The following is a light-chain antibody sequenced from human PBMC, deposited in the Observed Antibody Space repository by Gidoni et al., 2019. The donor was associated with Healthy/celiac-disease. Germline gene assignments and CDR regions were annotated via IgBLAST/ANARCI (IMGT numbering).Light chain of an antibody. Sequence: EIVLTQSPGTLSLSPGERATLSCRARQSVSSHYLAWYQQKPGQAPRLLIYGASSRATGIPDRFSGSGSGTDFTLTISRLEPEDFAVYYCQQYGSSPRTFXQXTKVEIK. CDR1: QSVSSHY. CDR2: GAS. V-gene: IGKV3-20*01. CDR3: QQYGSSPRT. J-gene: IGKJ1*01.